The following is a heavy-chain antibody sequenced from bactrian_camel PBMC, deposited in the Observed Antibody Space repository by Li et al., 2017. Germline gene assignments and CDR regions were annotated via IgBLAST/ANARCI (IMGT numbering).Heavy chain of an antibody. CDR3: AASRLGSTINWRQERRYGY. V-gene: IGHV3S40*01. Sequence: VQLVESGGGSVQAGGSLRLSCVASGYRLSSMECMGWFRQAPGKEREGVASIRSGGATTNYATSVKGRFTISQDGAENTVYLQMNGLKPEDTAMYYCAASRLGSTINWRQERRYGYWGQGTQVTVS. D-gene: IGHD4*01. CDR1: GYRLSSMEC. J-gene: IGHJ4*01. CDR2: IRSGGATT.